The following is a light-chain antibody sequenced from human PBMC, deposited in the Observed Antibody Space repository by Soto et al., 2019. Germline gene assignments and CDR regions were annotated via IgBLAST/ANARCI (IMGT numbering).Light chain of an antibody. V-gene: IGKV3-15*01. J-gene: IGKJ1*01. CDR1: QSVSSN. CDR2: GAS. CDR3: QQYNKWPPWT. Sequence: EIVKTEYPATLSVSPGERATLSCRASQSVSSNLAWYQQKPGQAPRLLIYGASTRATGIPARFSGSGSGTEFTLTISSLQSEDFAVYYCQQYNKWPPWTFGQGTKVEIK.